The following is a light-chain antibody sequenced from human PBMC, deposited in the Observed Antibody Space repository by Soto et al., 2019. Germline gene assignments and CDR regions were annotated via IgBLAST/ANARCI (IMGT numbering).Light chain of an antibody. Sequence: QSVLTQPPSASGTPGQRVTISCSGIISNIGSNYVYWYQQLPGTAPKLLIDRNNQRPSGVPDRFSGSKSGTSASLAISGLRSEDEADYYCAACDDSLSGWVFGGGTKVTVL. V-gene: IGLV1-47*01. CDR3: AACDDSLSGWV. CDR1: ISNIGSNY. CDR2: RNN. J-gene: IGLJ3*02.